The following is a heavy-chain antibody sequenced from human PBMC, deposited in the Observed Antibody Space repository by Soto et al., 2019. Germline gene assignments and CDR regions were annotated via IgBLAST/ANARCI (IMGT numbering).Heavy chain of an antibody. J-gene: IGHJ4*02. Sequence: SQTLSLTCAISGDSVSSNSAASNRVRQSPSRGLEWLGRTYYRSRWFNDYAVSVQSRITVIPGTSKNQFSMQLKSMTPEDTAVYYCARTEGYFDYWGQGTAVTVSS. CDR1: GDSVSSNSAA. CDR2: TYYRSRWFN. CDR3: ARTEGYFDY. V-gene: IGHV6-1*01.